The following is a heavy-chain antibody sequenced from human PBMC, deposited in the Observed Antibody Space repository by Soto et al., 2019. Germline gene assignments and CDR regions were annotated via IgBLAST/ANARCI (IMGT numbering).Heavy chain of an antibody. CDR3: ARDGGIAAAGLYYYYGMDV. V-gene: IGHV3-21*01. CDR1: VFAFSSYS. CDR2: ISSSSSYI. Sequence: PGWSLRLSCASSVFAFSSYSMNWVRQAPGKGLEWVSSISSSSSYIYYADSVKGRFTISRDNAKNSLYLQMNSLRAEDTAVYYCARDGGIAAAGLYYYYGMDVWGQGTTVTVSS. J-gene: IGHJ6*02. D-gene: IGHD6-13*01.